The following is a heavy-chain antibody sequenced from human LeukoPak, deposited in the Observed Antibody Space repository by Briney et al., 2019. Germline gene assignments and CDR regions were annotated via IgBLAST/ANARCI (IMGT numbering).Heavy chain of an antibody. V-gene: IGHV3-23*01. D-gene: IGHD1-26*01. CDR3: AQDVVGATFDY. CDR1: GFTISSYA. J-gene: IGHJ4*02. Sequence: GGSLRLSCAASGFTISSYAMGWVRQAPGKGLEWVSSISGNGGSTYYADSVKGRFTISRDNSKNTLYLQMNSLRAEDTALYFCAQDVVGATFDYWGQGTLVTVSS. CDR2: ISGNGGST.